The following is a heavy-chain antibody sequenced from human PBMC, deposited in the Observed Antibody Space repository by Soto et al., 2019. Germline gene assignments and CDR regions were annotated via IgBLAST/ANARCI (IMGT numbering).Heavy chain of an antibody. CDR2: ISGSGGST. CDR1: GFTFSSYA. V-gene: IGHV3-23*01. CDR3: ANGVIQLWWIYAFDI. D-gene: IGHD5-18*01. J-gene: IGHJ3*02. Sequence: GGSLRLACAASGFTFSSYAMSWVRQAPGKGLEWVSGISGSGGSTYYADSVKGRFTIYRDNSKNTLYLQMNSLRDEDTAVYDCANGVIQLWWIYAFDIWGQGTMVTVSS.